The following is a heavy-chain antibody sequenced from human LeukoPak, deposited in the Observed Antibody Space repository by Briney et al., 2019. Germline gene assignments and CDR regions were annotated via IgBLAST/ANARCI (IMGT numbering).Heavy chain of an antibody. Sequence: QPGGSLRLSCAASGFTVSSNYMSWVRQAPGKGLEWVSVIYSGGSTYYADSVKGRFTISRDNSKNTVYLQMNSLRAEDTAVYYCARISYDTSGSSPPLFYFDYWGQGTLVTVSS. J-gene: IGHJ4*02. CDR1: GFTVSSNY. V-gene: IGHV3-66*01. CDR2: IYSGGST. D-gene: IGHD3-22*01. CDR3: ARISYDTSGSSPPLFYFDY.